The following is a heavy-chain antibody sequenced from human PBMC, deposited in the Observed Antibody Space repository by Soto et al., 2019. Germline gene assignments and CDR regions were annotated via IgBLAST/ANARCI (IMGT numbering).Heavy chain of an antibody. D-gene: IGHD3-10*01. Sequence: GSLRLSCVASGFTFSSYSMSWVRQAPGKGLEWVSGFRAGGDDGTTYYADSVKGRFTISRDNSKNTLFLQMNSLRAEDTAIYYCAKKVNSGSGSQYFDYVGQGTLVTVSS. CDR2: FRAGGDDGTT. V-gene: IGHV3-23*01. CDR1: GFTFSSYS. J-gene: IGHJ4*02. CDR3: AKKVNSGSGSQYFDY.